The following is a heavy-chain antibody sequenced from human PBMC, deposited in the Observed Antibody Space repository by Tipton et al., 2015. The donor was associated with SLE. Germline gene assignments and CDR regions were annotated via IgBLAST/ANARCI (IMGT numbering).Heavy chain of an antibody. CDR3: ASGYCSSTNCPFDY. CDR2: IYYTGST. V-gene: IGHV4-59*01. D-gene: IGHD2-2*01. CDR1: GGSFNGYF. Sequence: TLSLTCAVYGGSFNGYFWTWIRQPPGKGLEWIGYIYYTGSTNYNPSLKSRVTISLDTSKHQFFLKLSSVTAADTAVYYCASGYCSSTNCPFDYWGQGTLVTVSS. J-gene: IGHJ4*02.